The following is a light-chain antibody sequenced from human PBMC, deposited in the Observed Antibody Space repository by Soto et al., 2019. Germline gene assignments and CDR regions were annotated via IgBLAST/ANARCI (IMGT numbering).Light chain of an antibody. CDR1: QSVSSN. CDR2: GAS. J-gene: IGKJ5*01. CDR3: QQYNNWPLT. V-gene: IGKV3-15*01. Sequence: EKVMTQSPATLSVSPGERATLSCMASQSVSSNLAWYQQKPGQAPRLLIYGASSRATGIPVRFSGSGSGTEFTLTISSLQSEDFAVYYCQQYNNWPLTFDQGTRLEIK.